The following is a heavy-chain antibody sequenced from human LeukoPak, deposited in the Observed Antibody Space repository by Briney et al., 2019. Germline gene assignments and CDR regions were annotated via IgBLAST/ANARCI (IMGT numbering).Heavy chain of an antibody. D-gene: IGHD5-18*01. J-gene: IGHJ4*02. V-gene: IGHV3-33*01. CDR2: IWYDGSNK. CDR1: GFTFSSYG. CDR3: ARDPSSGGYSYGSWISPRGYYFDY. Sequence: GRSLRLSCAASGFTFSSYGMHWVRQAPGKGLGWVAVIWYDGSNKYYADSVKGRFTISRDNSKNTLYLQMNSLRAEDTAVYYCARDPSSGGYSYGSWISPRGYYFDYWGQGTLVTVSS.